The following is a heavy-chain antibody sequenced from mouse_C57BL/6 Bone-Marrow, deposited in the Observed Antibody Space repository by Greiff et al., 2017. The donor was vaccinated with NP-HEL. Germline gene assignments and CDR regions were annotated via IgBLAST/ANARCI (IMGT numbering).Heavy chain of an antibody. CDR3: ARHEDALYGNPAWFAY. J-gene: IGHJ3*01. Sequence: QVQLQQSGAELVKPGASVKLSCKASGYTFTEYTIHWVKQRSGQGLEWIGWFYPGSGSIKYNEKFQDKATLTADKTSSTVYMELSRLTSEDSAVYFCARHEDALYGNPAWFAYWGQGTLVTVSA. V-gene: IGHV1-62-2*01. CDR1: GYTFTEYT. D-gene: IGHD2-1*01. CDR2: FYPGSGSI.